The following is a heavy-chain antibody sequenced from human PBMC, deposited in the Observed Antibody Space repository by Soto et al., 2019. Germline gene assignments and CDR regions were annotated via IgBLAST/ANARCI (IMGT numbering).Heavy chain of an antibody. J-gene: IGHJ4*02. Sequence: SVKVSCKASGGTFSSYAISWVRQAPGQGLEWMGGIIPIFGTANYAQKFQGRVTITADESTSTAYMELSSLRSEDTAVYYCARGIYDYSNYDWLRHRYYFDYWGQGTLVTVSS. CDR2: IIPIFGTA. CDR1: GGTFSSYA. D-gene: IGHD4-4*01. V-gene: IGHV1-69*13. CDR3: ARGIYDYSNYDWLRHRYYFDY.